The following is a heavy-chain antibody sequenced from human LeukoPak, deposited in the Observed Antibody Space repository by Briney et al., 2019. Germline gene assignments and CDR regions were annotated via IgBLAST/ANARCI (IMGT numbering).Heavy chain of an antibody. Sequence: AASVKASCKASGYTFTSYDINWVRQATGQGLEWMGWMNPNSGNTGYAQKFQGRVTMTRNTSISTAYMELSSLRSEDTAVYYCARGARVVVPAAPYYFDYWGQGTLVTVSS. CDR1: GYTFTSYD. CDR3: ARGARVVVPAAPYYFDY. V-gene: IGHV1-8*01. D-gene: IGHD2-2*01. CDR2: MNPNSGNT. J-gene: IGHJ4*02.